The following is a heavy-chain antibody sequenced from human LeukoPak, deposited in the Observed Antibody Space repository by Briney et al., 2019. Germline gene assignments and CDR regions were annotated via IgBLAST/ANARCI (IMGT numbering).Heavy chain of an antibody. Sequence: QAGGSLRLSCAASGFTFSSYTMNWVRQAPGMGLEWVSDISGSGGNTPYADSVKGRFTISRDNSKNTLYLQMNSLRAEDTALYYCAKVRTPTYCSGGVCQFDALDIWGQGTMVTVSS. CDR3: AKVRTPTYCSGGVCQFDALDI. CDR1: GFTFSSYT. CDR2: ISGSGGNT. J-gene: IGHJ3*02. D-gene: IGHD2-8*02. V-gene: IGHV3-23*01.